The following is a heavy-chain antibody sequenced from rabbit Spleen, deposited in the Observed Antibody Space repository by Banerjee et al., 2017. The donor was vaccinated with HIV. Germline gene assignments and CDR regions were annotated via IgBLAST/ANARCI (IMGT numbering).Heavy chain of an antibody. CDR3: ARDTGTSFSSYGMDL. CDR2: IAGSGSGFT. D-gene: IGHD7-1*01. Sequence: QEHLEESGGGLVKPEGSLTLTCTASGFSFTYSDYMCWVRQAPGKGLEWISCIAGSGSGFTYSATWADGRFTCSMTSSTTVTLQMTSLTVADTATYFCARDTGTSFSSYGMDLWGQGTLVTVS. J-gene: IGHJ6*01. V-gene: IGHV1S45*01. CDR1: GFSFTYSDY.